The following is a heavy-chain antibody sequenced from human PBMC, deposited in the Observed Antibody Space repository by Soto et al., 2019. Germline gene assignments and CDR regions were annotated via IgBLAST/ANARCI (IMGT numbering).Heavy chain of an antibody. Sequence: QLQLQDSGPGLVRPSETLSLTCTVSGGSISSNTYYWGWIRQPPGKGLEWIGSIYYNGFTYYNPSLKSRVTMSVDTSKNQFSLRLSSMTASDTALYYCARKGDFWSGPGAFDPWGQGTLVTVS. CDR1: GGSISSNTYY. J-gene: IGHJ5*02. D-gene: IGHD3-3*01. CDR2: IYYNGFT. CDR3: ARKGDFWSGPGAFDP. V-gene: IGHV4-39*01.